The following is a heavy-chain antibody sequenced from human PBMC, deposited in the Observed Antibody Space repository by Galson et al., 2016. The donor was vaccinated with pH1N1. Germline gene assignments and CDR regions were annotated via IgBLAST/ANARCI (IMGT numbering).Heavy chain of an antibody. D-gene: IGHD1-1*01. CDR1: GFTFRNYA. CDR3: AKGISDTWNPFDI. CDR2: VSDSGDRT. J-gene: IGHJ3*02. Sequence: SLRLSCAASGFTFRNYAMSWVRQAPGKGLEWVSTVSDSGDRTYYANSVKGLFTISRDNSKNTLYLQMNTLTAEDTAMYYCAKGISDTWNPFDIWGQGTMVTVSS. V-gene: IGHV3-23*01.